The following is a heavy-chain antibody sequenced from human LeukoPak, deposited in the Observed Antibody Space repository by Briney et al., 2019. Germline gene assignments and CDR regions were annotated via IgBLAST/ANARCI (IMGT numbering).Heavy chain of an antibody. CDR2: IWFDGSNK. Sequence: GRSLRLSCGAPGFTFSSYGMDWGPQAPGKGLEWVAVIWFDGSNKYYADSVKGRFTISRDNSKNTLYLQMNSLRAEDTAVYYCARDELVPAAISYYYYGMDVWGQGTTVTVSS. J-gene: IGHJ6*02. V-gene: IGHV3-33*01. CDR3: ARDELVPAAISYYYYGMDV. D-gene: IGHD2-2*02. CDR1: GFTFSSYG.